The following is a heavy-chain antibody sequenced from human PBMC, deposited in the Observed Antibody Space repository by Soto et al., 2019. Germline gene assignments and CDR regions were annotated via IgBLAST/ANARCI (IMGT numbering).Heavy chain of an antibody. CDR1: GFSLTNYG. V-gene: IGHV3-30*18. CDR3: GKDHLMNTLTTAGF. D-gene: IGHD4-4*01. Sequence: QVQLVESGGGVVQPGGSLRLSCAASGFSLTNYGMHWVRQAPGKGLEWVAVISYHGRDEFYADSVKGRFTISRDSSKNALYLQMHSLRPDDTAVYYCGKDHLMNTLTTAGFWGQGTLVAVSS. CDR2: ISYHGRDE. J-gene: IGHJ4*02.